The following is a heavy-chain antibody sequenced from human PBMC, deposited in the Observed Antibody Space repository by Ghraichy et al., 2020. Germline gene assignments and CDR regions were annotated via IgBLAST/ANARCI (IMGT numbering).Heavy chain of an antibody. V-gene: IGHV3-23*01. Sequence: GGSLRLSCAASGFTFSIFAMTWVRQGPGEGLEWVSSISGSGDSRDYTHSVKGRFTISRDNSKNTVYLQMTSLRAEDTAVYYCAKAPDCSSTRCYDPLYYYAMDVWGQVTTVTVSS. CDR3: AKAPDCSSTRCYDPLYYYAMDV. D-gene: IGHD2-2*01. CDR2: ISGSGDSR. CDR1: GFTFSIFA. J-gene: IGHJ6*02.